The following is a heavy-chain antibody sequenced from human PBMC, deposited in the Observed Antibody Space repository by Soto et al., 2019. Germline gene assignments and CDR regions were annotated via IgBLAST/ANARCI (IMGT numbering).Heavy chain of an antibody. CDR3: AKRDVPHSTSNAYFYDH. D-gene: IGHD2-21*02. V-gene: IGHV3-23*01. Sequence: EVQLLQSGGGLVQPGGSLTLSCGVSGFPFAPSTMSWVRQAPGKGLEWVSTISVSVGSTYSADSVQGRFTVSSDISDTTLFLRMTSLTADDTAVYFCAKRDVPHSTSNAYFYDHWGRGVLVTVSS. CDR2: ISVSVGST. CDR1: GFPFAPST. J-gene: IGHJ4*02.